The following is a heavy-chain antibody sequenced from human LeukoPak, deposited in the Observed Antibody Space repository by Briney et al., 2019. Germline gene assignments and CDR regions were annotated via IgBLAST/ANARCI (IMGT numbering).Heavy chain of an antibody. CDR1: GFTFSSYE. D-gene: IGHD3-10*01. J-gene: IGHJ5*02. Sequence: GSLRLSCAASGFTFSSYEMNWIRQTAGKGLEWIGRMYSSGSNYNPSLKSRVTMSIDTSTNQLSLKLSSVTAADTAVYYCARDSGTTGEVKFDPWGQGTLVTVSS. CDR2: MYSSGS. V-gene: IGHV4-4*07. CDR3: ARDSGTTGEVKFDP.